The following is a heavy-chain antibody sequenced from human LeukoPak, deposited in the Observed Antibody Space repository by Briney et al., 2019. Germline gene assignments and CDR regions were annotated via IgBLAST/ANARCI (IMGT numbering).Heavy chain of an antibody. Sequence: SETLSLTCTVSGGSISSHYWGWIRQPPGKGLEWIGYIYYSGSTNYNPSLKSRVTISVDTSKNQFSLKLSSVTAADTAVYYCAIGSYFRPSDYWGQGTLVTVSS. CDR1: GGSISSHY. CDR3: AIGSYFRPSDY. CDR2: IYYSGST. V-gene: IGHV4-59*11. D-gene: IGHD1-26*01. J-gene: IGHJ4*02.